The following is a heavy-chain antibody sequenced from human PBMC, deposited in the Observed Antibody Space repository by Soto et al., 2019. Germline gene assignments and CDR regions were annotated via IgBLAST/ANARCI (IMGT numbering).Heavy chain of an antibody. Sequence: SETLSLTCAVSGGSFTSNNWWTCVRQPPGQGLEWIGEIYRTGSTNYNPSLKSRVTIPLDKSENQFSLKVTSLTAADTAVYYCASRDPGTSVDYWGQGTLVTVYS. D-gene: IGHD1-7*01. CDR2: IYRTGST. CDR1: GGSFTSNNW. V-gene: IGHV4-4*02. J-gene: IGHJ4*02. CDR3: ASRDPGTSVDY.